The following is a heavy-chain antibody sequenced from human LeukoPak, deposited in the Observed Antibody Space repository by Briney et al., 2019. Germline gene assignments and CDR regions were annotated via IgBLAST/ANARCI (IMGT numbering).Heavy chain of an antibody. V-gene: IGHV1-69*04. D-gene: IGHD2-21*02. Sequence: EASVKVSCKASGGTFSSYAISWGRQAPGQGLEWMGRIIPILGIPNYAQKFQGRVTITADKSTTTAYMELSSLRSEDTAVYYCATEAIVVVTARDYWYFDLWGRGTLVTVSS. CDR3: ATEAIVVVTARDYWYFDL. CDR1: GGTFSSYA. CDR2: IIPILGIP. J-gene: IGHJ2*01.